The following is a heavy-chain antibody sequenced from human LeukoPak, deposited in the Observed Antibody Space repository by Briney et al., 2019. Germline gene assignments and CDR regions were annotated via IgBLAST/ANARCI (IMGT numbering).Heavy chain of an antibody. CDR1: GGSISSGGYS. CDR2: IYHSGST. V-gene: IGHV4-30-2*01. CDR3: ARAFGTSYSFDY. Sequence: SETLSLTCAVSGGSISSGGYSWSWIRQPPGKGLEWIGYIYHSGSTYYNPSLKSRVTISVDTSKNQFSLKLSSVTAADTVVYYCARAFGTSYSFDYWGQGTLVTVSA. D-gene: IGHD2-15*01. J-gene: IGHJ4*02.